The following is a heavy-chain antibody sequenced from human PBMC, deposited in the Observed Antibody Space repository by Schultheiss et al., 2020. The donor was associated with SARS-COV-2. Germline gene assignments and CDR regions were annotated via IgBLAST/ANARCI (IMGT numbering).Heavy chain of an antibody. D-gene: IGHD3-10*01. V-gene: IGHV4-34*01. Sequence: SQTLSLTWAVYGGSFSGYYWSWIRQPPGKGLEWIGEINHSGSTNYNPSLKSRVTISVDTSKNQFSLKLSSVTAADTAVYYCARALWFGELYSGQGGMDVWGQGTTVTVSS. CDR1: GGSFSGYY. J-gene: IGHJ6*02. CDR2: INHSGST. CDR3: ARALWFGELYSGQGGMDV.